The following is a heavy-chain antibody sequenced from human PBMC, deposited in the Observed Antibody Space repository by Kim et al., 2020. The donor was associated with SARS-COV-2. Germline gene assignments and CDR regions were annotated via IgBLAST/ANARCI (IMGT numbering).Heavy chain of an antibody. CDR1: GFTFSSYW. CDR3: ARAYGSGGYWSSYYGMDV. Sequence: GGSLRLSCAASGFTFSSYWMHWVRQAPGKGLVWVSHINSDGSSTSYADSVKGRFTVSRDNAKNTLYLQMNSLRAEDTAVYYCARAYGSGGYWSSYYGMDVWGQGTTVTVSS. D-gene: IGHD3-10*01. J-gene: IGHJ6*02. V-gene: IGHV3-74*01. CDR2: INSDGSST.